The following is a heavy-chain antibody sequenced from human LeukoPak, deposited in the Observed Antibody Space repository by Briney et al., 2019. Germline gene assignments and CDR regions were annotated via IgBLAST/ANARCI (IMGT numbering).Heavy chain of an antibody. CDR1: GYTFTSYY. CDR3: ARGDGGLKYYYYYYMDV. Sequence: GASVKVSCKASGYTFTSYYMHWVRQAPGQGLEWMGIINPSGGSTSYAQKFQGRVTMTRDTSTSTVYMELSSLRSEDTAVYYCARGDGGLKYYYYYYMDVWGKGTAVTVSS. V-gene: IGHV1-46*01. J-gene: IGHJ6*03. D-gene: IGHD4-23*01. CDR2: INPSGGST.